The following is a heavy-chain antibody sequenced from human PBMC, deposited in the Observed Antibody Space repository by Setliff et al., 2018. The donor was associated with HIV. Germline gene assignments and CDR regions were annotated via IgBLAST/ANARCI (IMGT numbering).Heavy chain of an antibody. CDR2: ISSDGSDK. Sequence: HPGGSLRLSCAASEFIFSRYAIYWVRQAPGKGLEWVAVISSDGSDKYYADSVKGRFTISRDNSKNTLYLQMNSLRAEDTAVYYCARDRFPQSNIFGAWYFDLWGRGTLVTVSS. CDR1: EFIFSRYA. V-gene: IGHV3-30*01. D-gene: IGHD3-10*02. CDR3: ARDRFPQSNIFGAWYFDL. J-gene: IGHJ2*01.